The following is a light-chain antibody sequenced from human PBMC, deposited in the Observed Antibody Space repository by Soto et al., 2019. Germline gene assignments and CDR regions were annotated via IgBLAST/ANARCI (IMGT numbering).Light chain of an antibody. CDR3: QQHNDYAT. J-gene: IGKJ2*01. CDR2: DIS. CDR1: QVITEY. V-gene: IGKV1-33*01. Sequence: DIQMTQSASSLSAAVGDRVTITCQTSQVITEYLNWYQQKPGKAPKLVIYDISTLEIGVPSRFSGGGSGTKFTFTISGLQPEDIATYYCQQHNDYATFGQGT.